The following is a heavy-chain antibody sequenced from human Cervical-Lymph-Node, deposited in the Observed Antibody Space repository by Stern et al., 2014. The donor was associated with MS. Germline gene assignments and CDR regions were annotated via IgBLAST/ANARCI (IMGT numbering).Heavy chain of an antibody. J-gene: IGHJ4*02. CDR3: VHNRGVGASADY. D-gene: IGHD1-26*01. CDR2: VFWDDDK. Sequence: QVNLRESGPTLVKPTQTLTLTCTFSGFSLSTHGVGVGRIRQPPGKALEWLALVFWDDDKRYSPSLKSRLTSTRDTSENQVVLTVTNVDPVDTATYYCVHNRGVGASADYWGQGTLVTVSS. V-gene: IGHV2-5*02. CDR1: GFSLSTHGVG.